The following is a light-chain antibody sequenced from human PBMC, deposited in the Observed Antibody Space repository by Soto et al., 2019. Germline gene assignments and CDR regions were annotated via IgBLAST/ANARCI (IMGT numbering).Light chain of an antibody. Sequence: DIQMTQSPSTLSASVGERVDITCRASQSISGWLAWYQQKPGKAPKLLIYQATILESGVPSTFSGSGSGTEFTLTITSLRPDDIATYYCQQYKTYPRTFGGGTKLEIK. J-gene: IGKJ4*01. CDR3: QQYKTYPRT. V-gene: IGKV1-5*03. CDR2: QAT. CDR1: QSISGW.